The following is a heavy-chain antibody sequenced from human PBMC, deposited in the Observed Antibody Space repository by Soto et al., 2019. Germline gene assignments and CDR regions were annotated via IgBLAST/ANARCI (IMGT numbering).Heavy chain of an antibody. V-gene: IGHV4-59*01. J-gene: IGHJ5*02. CDR2: IYYSGST. D-gene: IGHD1-26*01. CDR1: GGSISSYY. CDR3: ARDNSKLLSGRVPYNWFDP. Sequence: PSETLSLTCTVSGGSISSYYWSWIRQPPGKGLEWIGYIYYSGSTNYNPSLTSRVTISVDTSKNQFSLKLSSVTAADTAVSYCARDNSKLLSGRVPYNWFDPWGLGTMVTVSS.